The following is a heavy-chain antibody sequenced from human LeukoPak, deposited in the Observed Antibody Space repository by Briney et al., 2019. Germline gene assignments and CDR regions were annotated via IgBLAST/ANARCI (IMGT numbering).Heavy chain of an antibody. CDR1: GYTFIDYD. CDR3: AREGGYYGSGSFFDY. J-gene: IGHJ4*02. D-gene: IGHD3-10*01. V-gene: IGHV1-8*01. CDR2: MHPNSGNT. Sequence: GASVKVSCKTSGYTFIDYDINWVRQATGQGLEWMGRMHPNSGNTGLALKFQGRLTITRNISISTAYMELSSLTSEDTAVYYCAREGGYYGSGSFFDYWGQGTLVTVSS.